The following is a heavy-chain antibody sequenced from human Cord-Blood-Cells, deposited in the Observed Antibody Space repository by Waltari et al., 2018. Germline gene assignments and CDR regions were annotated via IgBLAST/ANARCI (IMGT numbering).Heavy chain of an antibody. CDR3: ARVRKSQIQVTTTGTFDP. CDR2: IIPIFGTA. J-gene: IGHJ5*02. V-gene: IGHV1-69*01. D-gene: IGHD4-4*01. Sequence: GQGLEWMGGIIPIFGTANYAQKFQGRVTITADESTSTAYMELSSLGSEDTAVYYCARVRKSQIQVTTTGTFDPWGQGTLITVSS.